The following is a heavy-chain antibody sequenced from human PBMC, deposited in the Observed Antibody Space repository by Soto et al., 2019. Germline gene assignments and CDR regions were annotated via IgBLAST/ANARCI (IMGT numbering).Heavy chain of an antibody. CDR3: ARWEQPLFDY. J-gene: IGHJ4*02. D-gene: IGHD1-1*01. CDR1: GFTFSTYS. CDR2: ISSSSSTI. Sequence: GGSLRLSCAASGFTFSTYSMNWVRQAPGKGLEWVSYISSSSSTIFYTDSVKGRFTVSRDNAKNSLYLQMNSLRAEDTAVYYCARWEQPLFDYWGQGTLVPVSS. V-gene: IGHV3-48*01.